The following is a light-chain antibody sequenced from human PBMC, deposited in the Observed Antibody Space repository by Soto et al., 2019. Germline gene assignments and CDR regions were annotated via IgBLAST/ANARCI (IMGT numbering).Light chain of an antibody. Sequence: EIVLTQSPGTLSLSPGERATLSCRASQSVSSSYLAWYQQKPGQAPRLLIYGASSRDTGIPDRFSGSGSGTDFTLIISSLEPEDFAVYYCQQYGSSPWTFGQGTKVEIK. CDR2: GAS. CDR1: QSVSSSY. CDR3: QQYGSSPWT. V-gene: IGKV3-20*01. J-gene: IGKJ1*01.